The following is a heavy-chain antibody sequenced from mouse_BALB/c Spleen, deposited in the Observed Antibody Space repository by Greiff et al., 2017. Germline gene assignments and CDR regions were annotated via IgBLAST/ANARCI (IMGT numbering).Heavy chain of an antibody. CDR1: GFTFSSYT. V-gene: IGHV5-6-4*01. CDR3: KRDSGNYGAMDY. CDR2: ISSGGSYT. Sequence: EVHLVESGGGLVKPGGSLKLSCAASGFTFSSYTMSWVRQTPEKRLEWVATISSGGSYTYYPDSVKGRFTISRDNAKNTLYLQMSSLKSEDTAMYCCKRDSGNYGAMDYWGQGTSVTVSA. J-gene: IGHJ4*01. D-gene: IGHD2-1*01.